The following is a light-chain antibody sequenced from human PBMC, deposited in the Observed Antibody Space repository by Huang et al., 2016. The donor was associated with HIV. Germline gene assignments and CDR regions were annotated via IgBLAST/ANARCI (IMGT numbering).Light chain of an antibody. V-gene: IGKV1-39*01. Sequence: DIQMTQSPSSLSASVGDRVTITCRASQSISSYLNWYQQKPGKAPKLLIYAASSFQSGAPSRCSGSGSGTVFTLTISSLQPEDFATYYCQQSYSTPYTFGQGTKLEIK. CDR2: AAS. J-gene: IGKJ2*01. CDR3: QQSYSTPYT. CDR1: QSISSY.